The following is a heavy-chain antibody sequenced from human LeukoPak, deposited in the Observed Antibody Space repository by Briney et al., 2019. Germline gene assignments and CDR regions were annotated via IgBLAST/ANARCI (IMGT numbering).Heavy chain of an antibody. CDR2: ISGSGGST. J-gene: IGHJ2*01. D-gene: IGHD3-10*01. CDR1: GFTFSSYA. V-gene: IGHV3-23*01. CDR3: ARDRAPMGSWYFNP. Sequence: GGSLRLSCAASGFTFSSYAMSWVRQAPGKGLEWVSAISGSGGSTYYADSVKGRFTISRDNSKNTLHLQMNSLRAEDTAVYYCARDRAPMGSWYFNPWGRGTRVTVSS.